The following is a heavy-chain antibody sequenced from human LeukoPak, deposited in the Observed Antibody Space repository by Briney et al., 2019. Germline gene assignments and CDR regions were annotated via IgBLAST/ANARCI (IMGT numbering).Heavy chain of an antibody. CDR1: GGSFSGYY. CDR3: ARYLTATDAFDI. V-gene: IGHV4-59*08. CDR2: IYYSGST. D-gene: IGHD2-8*01. Sequence: PSETLPLTCAVYGGSFSGYYWSWIRQPPGKGLEWIGYIYYSGSTNYNPSLKSRVTISVDTSKNQFSLKLSSVTAADTAVYYCARYLTATDAFDIWGQGTMVTVSS. J-gene: IGHJ3*02.